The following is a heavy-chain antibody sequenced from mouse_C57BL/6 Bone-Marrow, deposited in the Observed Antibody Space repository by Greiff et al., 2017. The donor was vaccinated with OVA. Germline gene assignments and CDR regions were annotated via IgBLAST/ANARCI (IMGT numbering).Heavy chain of an antibody. J-gene: IGHJ4*01. CDR1: GYTFTDYE. V-gene: IGHV1-15*01. Sequence: VKLQESGAELVRPGASVTLSCKASGYTFTDYEMHWVKQTPVHGLEWIGAIDPETGGTASNQKFQGKAILTADKASSTAYMELRSLTSEDSAVEYCTRGYSNYYAMDYWGQGTSVTVSS. CDR2: IDPETGGT. CDR3: TRGYSNYYAMDY. D-gene: IGHD2-5*01.